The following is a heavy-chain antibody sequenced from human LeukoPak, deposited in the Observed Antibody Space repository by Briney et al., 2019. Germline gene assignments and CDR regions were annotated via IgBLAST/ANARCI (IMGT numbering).Heavy chain of an antibody. Sequence: GGSLRLSCAASGFTVSSNYMSWVRQAPGKGLEWVSVIYSGGSTYYADSVKGRFTISRDNSKSTLYLQMNSLRAEDTAVYYCASILAPGIAVAGTYYYGMDVWGQGTTVTVSS. V-gene: IGHV3-53*01. CDR3: ASILAPGIAVAGTYYYGMDV. CDR1: GFTVSSNY. D-gene: IGHD6-19*01. J-gene: IGHJ6*02. CDR2: IYSGGST.